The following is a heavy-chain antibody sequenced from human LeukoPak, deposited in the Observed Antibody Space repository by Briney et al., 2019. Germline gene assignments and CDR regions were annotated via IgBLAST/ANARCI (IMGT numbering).Heavy chain of an antibody. CDR3: TRGAGSSGWDPFDY. Sequence: GGSLRLSCAASGFTFSSYSMNWVRQAPGKGLEWVSGIGTAGDTYYPGSAKGRFTISRENAKNSLYLQMNSLRAGDTAVYYCTRGAGSSGWDPFDYWGQGTLVTVSS. D-gene: IGHD6-19*01. CDR2: IGTAGDT. CDR1: GFTFSSYS. J-gene: IGHJ4*02. V-gene: IGHV3-13*01.